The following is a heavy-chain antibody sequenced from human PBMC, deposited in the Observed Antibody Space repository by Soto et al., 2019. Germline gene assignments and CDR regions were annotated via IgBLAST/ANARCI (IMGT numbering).Heavy chain of an antibody. V-gene: IGHV3-30*04. CDR3: ARDFGAPSLTQYDSSGYSTEPYFDY. CDR2: ISYDGRNK. Sequence: QVQLVESGGGVVQPGRSLRLSCAASGFTFSSYAMHWVRQAPGKGLEWVAVISYDGRNKYYADSVKGRFTISRDNSKNTLYLQMNSLRAEDTAVYYCARDFGAPSLTQYDSSGYSTEPYFDYWGQGTLVTVSS. J-gene: IGHJ4*02. CDR1: GFTFSSYA. D-gene: IGHD3-22*01.